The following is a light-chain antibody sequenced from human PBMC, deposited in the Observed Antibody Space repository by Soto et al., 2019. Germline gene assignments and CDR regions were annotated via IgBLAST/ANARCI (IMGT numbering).Light chain of an antibody. V-gene: IGKV1D-13*01. Sequence: IACGASQGIRSALAWYQQKPGKAPKLLIYDASILQSGVPSRFSGSGSGTEFTLTISSLQSEDFAVYYCQQYNNWPPPFGQGTRLEI. CDR1: QGIRSA. J-gene: IGKJ5*01. CDR2: DAS. CDR3: QQYNNWPPP.